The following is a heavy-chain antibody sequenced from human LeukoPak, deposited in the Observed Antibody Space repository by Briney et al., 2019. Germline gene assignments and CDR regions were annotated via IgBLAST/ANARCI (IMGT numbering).Heavy chain of an antibody. Sequence: SETLSLTCAVYGGSFSGYYWSWIRQPPGKGLEWIGYIYYSGSTNYNPSLKSRVTISVDTSKNQFSLKLSSVTAADTAVYYCARGHDSSGYYEVEDAFDIWGQGTMVTVSS. J-gene: IGHJ3*02. CDR1: GGSFSGYY. D-gene: IGHD3-22*01. CDR3: ARGHDSSGYYEVEDAFDI. V-gene: IGHV4-59*01. CDR2: IYYSGST.